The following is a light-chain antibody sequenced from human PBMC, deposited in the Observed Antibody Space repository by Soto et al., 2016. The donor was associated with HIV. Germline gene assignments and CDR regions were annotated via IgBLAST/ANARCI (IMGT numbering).Light chain of an antibody. Sequence: DIQMTQSPSSLSAAVKDKVTITCRASRPIDKYLNWYQQKPGKAPKLLIYAASSLQSGVPPRFSGSGSGTDFTLTISNLQPEDVATYFCQQTXNMPPWTFGQGTRVEI. V-gene: IGKV1-39*01. CDR1: RPIDKY. CDR2: AAS. CDR3: QQTXNMPPWT. J-gene: IGKJ1*01.